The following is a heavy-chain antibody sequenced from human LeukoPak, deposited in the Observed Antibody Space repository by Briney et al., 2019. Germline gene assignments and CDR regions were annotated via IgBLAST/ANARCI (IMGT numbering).Heavy chain of an antibody. CDR2: IIPIFGTA. CDR1: GGTFSSYA. Sequence: GASVKVSCKASGGTFSSYAISWVRQAPGQGLEWVGGIIPIFGTANYAQKFQGRVTITADESTSTAYMELSSLRSEDTAVYYCARVYSGYGDFDYWGQGTLVTVSS. CDR3: ARVYSGYGDFDY. D-gene: IGHD5-12*01. V-gene: IGHV1-69*13. J-gene: IGHJ4*02.